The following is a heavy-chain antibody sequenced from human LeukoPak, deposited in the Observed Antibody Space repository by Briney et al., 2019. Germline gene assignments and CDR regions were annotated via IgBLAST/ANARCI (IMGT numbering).Heavy chain of an antibody. J-gene: IGHJ4*02. CDR1: GGSSRGYY. CDR3: ARGPEVYCSSTSCYMVDY. CDR2: INHSGST. V-gene: IGHV4-34*01. D-gene: IGHD2-2*02. Sequence: PSETLSLTCAVYGGSSRGYYWSWIRQPPGKGLEWIGEINHSGSTNYNPSLKSRVTISVDTSKNQFSLKLSSVTAADTAVYYCARGPEVYCSSTSCYMVDYWGQGTLVTVSS.